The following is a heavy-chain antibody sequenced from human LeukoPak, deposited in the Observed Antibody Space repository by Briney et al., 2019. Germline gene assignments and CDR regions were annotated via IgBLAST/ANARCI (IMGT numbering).Heavy chain of an antibody. D-gene: IGHD3-22*01. CDR1: GFTFDDFS. Sequence: GGSLRLSCAASGFTFDDFSMHWVRQAPGKGLEWVSLISWDGGITYYADSVKGRFTISRDNAKNSLFLQMNSLRAEDTAVYYCARDRRYDSGVDYWGQGALVTVSS. CDR2: ISWDGGIT. CDR3: ARDRRYDSGVDY. J-gene: IGHJ4*02. V-gene: IGHV3-43*01.